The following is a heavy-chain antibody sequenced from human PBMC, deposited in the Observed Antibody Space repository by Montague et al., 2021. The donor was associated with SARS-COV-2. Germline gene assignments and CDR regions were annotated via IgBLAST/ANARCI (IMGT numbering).Heavy chain of an antibody. J-gene: IGHJ4*02. D-gene: IGHD1-26*01. V-gene: IGHV4-61*02. Sequence: TLSLTCTVSGASISTGIYYWSWIRQPAGKGLEWIGRIRTTGHTDYXTSLESRVFMSVDTSTNQFPLRLTSVTAADTAVYFCARFGSGTLEFDLWGQGTLVTVSS. CDR1: GASISTGIYY. CDR2: IRTTGHT. CDR3: ARFGSGTLEFDL.